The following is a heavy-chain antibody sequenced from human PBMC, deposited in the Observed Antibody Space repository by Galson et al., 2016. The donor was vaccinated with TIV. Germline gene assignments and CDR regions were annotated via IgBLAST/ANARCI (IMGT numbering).Heavy chain of an antibody. J-gene: IGHJ4*02. D-gene: IGHD5-18*01. CDR3: ARDRGVMDTGFDI. Sequence: CAISGDSVSSNRAAWNWIRQSPLRGLEWLGKTYYRSEWYTEYAESVKSRISINPDTSNNQVSLQLNFVTPEDTALYFCARDRGVMDTGFDIWGQGALVTVSS. CDR1: GDSVSSNRAA. V-gene: IGHV6-1*01. CDR2: TYYRSEWYT.